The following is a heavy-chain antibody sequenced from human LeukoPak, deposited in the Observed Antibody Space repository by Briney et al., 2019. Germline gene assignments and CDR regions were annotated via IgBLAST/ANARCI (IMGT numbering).Heavy chain of an antibody. V-gene: IGHV4-61*05. J-gene: IGHJ3*02. D-gene: IGHD1-1*01. CDR1: GDSISSLYWSSISSYY. CDR2: ISFSRCT. Sequence: PSETLSLTSFVSGDSISSLYWSSISSYYWRWIRQPPGKGLEWIGYISFSRCTNYNSSLKTRVTITVDTSKNQFSLKLSSVTAADTAVYYCARDSRTTTAFDIWGQGTMVTVSS. CDR3: ARDSRTTTAFDI.